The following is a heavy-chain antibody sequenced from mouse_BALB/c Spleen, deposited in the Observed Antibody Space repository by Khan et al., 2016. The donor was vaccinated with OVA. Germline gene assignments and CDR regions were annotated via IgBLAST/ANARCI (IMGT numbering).Heavy chain of an antibody. V-gene: IGHV3-2*02. Sequence: EVKLEESGPGLVKPSQSLSLTCTVTGYSITSDYAWNWIRQFPGNKLEWMGYISYSGNTNHNPSLKSRISITRDTSKNQFFLQLNSVTTEDTATYYCASVYGGDFDYWGQGTTLTVSS. CDR3: ASVYGGDFDY. CDR1: GYSITSDYA. D-gene: IGHD1-1*01. CDR2: ISYSGNT. J-gene: IGHJ2*01.